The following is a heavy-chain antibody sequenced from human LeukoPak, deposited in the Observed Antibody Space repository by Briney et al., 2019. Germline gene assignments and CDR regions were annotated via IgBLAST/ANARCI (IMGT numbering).Heavy chain of an antibody. J-gene: IGHJ4*02. CDR2: INHSGST. V-gene: IGHV4-34*01. D-gene: IGHD2-2*01. Sequence: GSLRLSCAASGFTFSSYAMSWVRQAPGKGLEWIGEINHSGSTNYNPSLKSRVTISVDTSKNQFSLRLSSVTAADTAVYYCARSSRSWSTFDNWGQGTLVTVSS. CDR1: GFTFSSYA. CDR3: ARSSRSWSTFDN.